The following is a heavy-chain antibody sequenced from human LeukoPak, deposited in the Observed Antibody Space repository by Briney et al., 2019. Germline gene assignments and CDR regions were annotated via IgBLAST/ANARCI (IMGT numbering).Heavy chain of an antibody. CDR3: ARETYGDYEVGMDV. CDR2: IYYSGST. Sequence: PSETLSLTCTVSGGSISSYYWSWIRQPPGKGLELIGYIYYSGSTNYNPSLKSRVTISVDTSKNQFSLKLSSVTAADTAVYYCARETYGDYEVGMDVWGKGTTVTVSS. J-gene: IGHJ6*04. CDR1: GGSISSYY. D-gene: IGHD4-17*01. V-gene: IGHV4-59*01.